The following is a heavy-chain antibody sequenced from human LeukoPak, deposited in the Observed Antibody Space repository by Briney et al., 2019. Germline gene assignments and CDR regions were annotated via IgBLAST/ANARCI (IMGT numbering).Heavy chain of an antibody. CDR1: GFTFSSYA. CDR3: AGGYCSSTSCYANGPIDY. D-gene: IGHD2-2*01. V-gene: IGHV3-30*04. CDR2: ISYDGSNK. J-gene: IGHJ4*02. Sequence: GGSLRLSCAASGFTFSSYAMHWVRQAPGKGLEWVAVISYDGSNKYYADSVKGRFTISRDKSKNTLYLQMNSLRAEDTAVYYCAGGYCSSTSCYANGPIDYWGQGTLVTVSS.